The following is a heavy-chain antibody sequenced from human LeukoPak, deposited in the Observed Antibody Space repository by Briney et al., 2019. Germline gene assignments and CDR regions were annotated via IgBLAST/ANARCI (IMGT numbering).Heavy chain of an antibody. CDR3: VKDSDELIAAVYNWFDP. CDR2: INHSGST. Sequence: SETLSLTCAVYGGSFSGYYWSWIRQPPGKGLEWIGEINHSGSTNYNPSLKSRVTISVDTSKNQFSLKLSSVTAADTAVYYCVKDSDELIAAVYNWFDPWGQGTQVTVSS. D-gene: IGHD6-13*01. J-gene: IGHJ5*02. CDR1: GGSFSGYY. V-gene: IGHV4-34*01.